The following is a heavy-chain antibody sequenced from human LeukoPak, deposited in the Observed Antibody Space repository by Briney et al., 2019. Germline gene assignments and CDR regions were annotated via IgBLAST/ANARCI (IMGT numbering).Heavy chain of an antibody. D-gene: IGHD3-10*01. V-gene: IGHV3-23*01. Sequence: GGSLRLSCAASGFTFSSYAMSWVRQAPGKGLEWVSAISGSGGSTYYADSVKGRFTISRDNSKNTLYLQMNSLRAEDTAVYYCAKGMRGYCGSGSYYRGDDYWGQGTLVTVSS. CDR1: GFTFSSYA. J-gene: IGHJ4*02. CDR3: AKGMRGYCGSGSYYRGDDY. CDR2: ISGSGGST.